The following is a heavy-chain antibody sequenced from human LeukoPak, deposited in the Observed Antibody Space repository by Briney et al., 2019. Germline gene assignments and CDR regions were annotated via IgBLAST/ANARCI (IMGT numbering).Heavy chain of an antibody. D-gene: IGHD3-22*01. CDR2: IYYSGTT. Sequence: SETLSLTCTVSGDSVSSDSYYWSWIRQPPGKGLEWIGYIYYSGTTKQNPSLKSRVTLSVDTSKNQLYLKLNSVTAADTAVHYCARDSRGYYDSSGYFDHWGQGTLVTVSS. J-gene: IGHJ4*02. CDR3: ARDSRGYYDSSGYFDH. CDR1: GDSVSSDSYY. V-gene: IGHV4-61*01.